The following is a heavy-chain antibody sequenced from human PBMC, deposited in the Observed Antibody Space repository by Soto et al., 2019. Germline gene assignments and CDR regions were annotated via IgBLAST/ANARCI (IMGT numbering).Heavy chain of an antibody. CDR2: ISGSGGTT. CDR1: GFTFSSHA. D-gene: IGHD3-3*01. Sequence: EVQLLDSGGGLVQPGGSLRLSCAVSGFTFSSHAMSWVRQAPGKGLECVSGISGSGGTTFYADSVKGRFTIFRDNSKKTLYLQMNSLRAEDTAVYYCAKTPYDFWSTGQYYFDHWGQGTLVTVSS. CDR3: AKTPYDFWSTGQYYFDH. J-gene: IGHJ4*02. V-gene: IGHV3-23*01.